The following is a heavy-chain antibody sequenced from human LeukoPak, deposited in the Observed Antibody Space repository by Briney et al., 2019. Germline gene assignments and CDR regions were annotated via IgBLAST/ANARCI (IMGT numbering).Heavy chain of an antibody. V-gene: IGHV1-8*03. CDR1: GYTFTSYD. CDR3: ARAGITIFGVVIFDY. Sequence: ASVKVSCKASGYTFTSYDINWVRQATGQGLEWMGWMNPNRGNTGYAQKFQGRVTITRNTSICTAYMLLSSLRSEDTAVYYCARAGITIFGVVIFDYWGQGTLVTVSS. D-gene: IGHD3-3*01. J-gene: IGHJ4*02. CDR2: MNPNRGNT.